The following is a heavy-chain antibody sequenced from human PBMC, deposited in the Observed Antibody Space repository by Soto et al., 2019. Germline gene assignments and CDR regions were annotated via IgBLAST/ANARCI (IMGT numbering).Heavy chain of an antibody. Sequence: SETLSLTCTVSGGSISSGDYYWSWIRQPPGKGLEWIGYIYYSWSTYYNPSLKSRVTISVDTSKNQFSLKLSSVTAADTAVYYCARSLLISLGYCSSTSCLLDYYGMDVWGQGTTVTVSS. V-gene: IGHV4-30-4*01. J-gene: IGHJ6*02. CDR1: GGSISSGDYY. D-gene: IGHD2-2*01. CDR3: ARSLLISLGYCSSTSCLLDYYGMDV. CDR2: IYYSWST.